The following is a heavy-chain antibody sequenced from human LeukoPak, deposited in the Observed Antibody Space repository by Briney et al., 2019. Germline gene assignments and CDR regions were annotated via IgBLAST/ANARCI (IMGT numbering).Heavy chain of an antibody. J-gene: IGHJ6*02. CDR2: ISSSSSSYV. D-gene: IGHD1-26*01. Sequence: GGSLRLSCAASGFTFSSYSMNWVRQAPGKGLEWVSSISSSSSSYVYYADSVKGRVTISRDNAKNSVYLQMNSRRAEDTAVYYCARDSPGAHIVGATAYYYGMDVWGQGTTVTVSS. V-gene: IGHV3-21*01. CDR1: GFTFSSYS. CDR3: ARDSPGAHIVGATAYYYGMDV.